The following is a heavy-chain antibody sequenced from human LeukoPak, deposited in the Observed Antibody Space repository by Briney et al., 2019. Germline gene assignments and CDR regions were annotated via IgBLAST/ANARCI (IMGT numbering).Heavy chain of an antibody. CDR2: IYPGDPDT. CDR1: GYSFINYW. CDR3: ASQSLAKWELLGFGAFDI. J-gene: IGHJ3*02. V-gene: IGHV5-51*01. Sequence: GESLKISCKGSGYSFINYWIGWVRQMPGKGLEWMGIIYPGDPDTRYSPSFQGQVTISADKSITTAYLQWSSLKASDTAMYYCASQSLAKWELLGFGAFDIWGQGTMVTVSS. D-gene: IGHD1-26*01.